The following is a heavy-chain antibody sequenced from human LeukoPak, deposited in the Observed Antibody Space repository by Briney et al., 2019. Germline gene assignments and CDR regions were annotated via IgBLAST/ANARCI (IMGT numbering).Heavy chain of an antibody. J-gene: IGHJ4*02. CDR2: ISSSSSTI. D-gene: IGHD3-22*01. V-gene: IGHV3-48*04. CDR1: GFTFSSYS. Sequence: PGGSLRLSCAASGFTFSSYSMNWVRQAPGKGLEWVSYISSSSSTIYYADSVKGRFTISRDNAKNSLYLQMNSLRAEDTAVYYCARGAKWLSGLLDYWGQGTLVTVSS. CDR3: ARGAKWLSGLLDY.